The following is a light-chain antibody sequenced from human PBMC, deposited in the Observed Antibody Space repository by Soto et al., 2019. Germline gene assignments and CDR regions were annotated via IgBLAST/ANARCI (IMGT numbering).Light chain of an antibody. Sequence: QSVLTQPASVSGSPGQSITISCTGTSSDVGGFRYVSWFQQHPGKAPKLLIYEVNNRPSGVSNRFSGSKSGNTASLTISGLQAEDEAEYYCSSYTSISPYVFGTGTKLTVL. CDR1: SSDVGGFRY. CDR3: SSYTSISPYV. J-gene: IGLJ1*01. CDR2: EVN. V-gene: IGLV2-14*01.